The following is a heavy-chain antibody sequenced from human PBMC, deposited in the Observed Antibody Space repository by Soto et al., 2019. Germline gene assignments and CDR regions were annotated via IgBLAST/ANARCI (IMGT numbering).Heavy chain of an antibody. D-gene: IGHD6-6*01. V-gene: IGHV3-23*01. CDR2: ISNNGDTA. Sequence: EVQLLESGGGLVQPGGSLTLSCATSGFTFSSYAMVWVRQAAEKGLEWVASISNNGDTAYYADSVKGRFTISRGNSENTLYLQMNGLTADATALYFIAKSLVFIGAIVTLLDSWGQGTQVTVSS. CDR3: AKSLVFIGAIVTLLDS. J-gene: IGHJ4*02. CDR1: GFTFSSYA.